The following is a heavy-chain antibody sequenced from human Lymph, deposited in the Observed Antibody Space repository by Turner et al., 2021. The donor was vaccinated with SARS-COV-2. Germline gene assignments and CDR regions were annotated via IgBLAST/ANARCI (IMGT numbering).Heavy chain of an antibody. CDR1: GFTFSSYW. V-gene: IGHV3-7*01. CDR3: ARMGSSSWYFDY. D-gene: IGHD1-26*01. J-gene: IGHJ4*02. Sequence: EVQLVESGGGLVQPGGSLESSCAASGFTFSSYWMSWVRQAPGKGLEWVANIKQDGSEKYYVDSVKGRFTISRDNAKNSLFLQMNSLRAEDTAVYYCARMGSSSWYFDYWGQGTLVTVSS. CDR2: IKQDGSEK.